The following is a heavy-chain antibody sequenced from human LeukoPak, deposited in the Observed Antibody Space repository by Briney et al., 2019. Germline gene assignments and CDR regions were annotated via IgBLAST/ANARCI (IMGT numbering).Heavy chain of an antibody. V-gene: IGHV3-30*02. D-gene: IGHD2-21*01. CDR3: AKDLNTVVMQYFDS. Sequence: PRGSLRLSCTGSGFPFSSCGMHWVRQTPGRGLEWVAFMRYDGKTEYYADSVKGRFTIAREDSHSTVHLHMKDLRPDDAAVYFCAKDLNTVVMQYFDSWGQGTLVSASS. J-gene: IGHJ4*02. CDR2: MRYDGKTE. CDR1: GFPFSSCG.